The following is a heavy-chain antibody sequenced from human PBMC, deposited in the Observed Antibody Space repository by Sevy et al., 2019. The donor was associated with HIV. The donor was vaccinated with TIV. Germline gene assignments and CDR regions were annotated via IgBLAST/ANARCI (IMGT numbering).Heavy chain of an antibody. V-gene: IGHV4-39*01. Sequence: SETLSLTCTVSGGSISSSYYYWGWIRQPPGKGLEWIGSLNYGGSTNYNPSLKSRVTISADKYKNQFSLNLSSVTAADTAVYYCARVVENYYDTSGFNNWLDPWGQGTLVTVSS. CDR3: ARVVENYYDTSGFNNWLDP. D-gene: IGHD3-22*01. CDR2: LNYGGST. CDR1: GGSISSSYYY. J-gene: IGHJ5*02.